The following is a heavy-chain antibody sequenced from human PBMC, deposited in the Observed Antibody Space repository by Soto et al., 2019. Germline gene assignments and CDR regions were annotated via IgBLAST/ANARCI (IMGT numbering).Heavy chain of an antibody. V-gene: IGHV1-69*12. CDR3: ARHPVSGSYAYYYGMDV. Sequence: QVQLVQSGAEVKKPGSSEKVSCKASGGTFSSYAISWVRQAPGQGLEWMGGIIPIFGTANYAQKFQGRVTITADESTSTAYMELSSLRSEDTAVYYCARHPVSGSYAYYYGMDVWGQGTTVTVSS. CDR1: GGTFSSYA. D-gene: IGHD1-26*01. J-gene: IGHJ6*02. CDR2: IIPIFGTA.